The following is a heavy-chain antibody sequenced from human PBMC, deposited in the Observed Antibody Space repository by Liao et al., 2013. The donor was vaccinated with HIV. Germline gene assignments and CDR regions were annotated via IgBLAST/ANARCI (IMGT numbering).Heavy chain of an antibody. Sequence: QVQLQESGPGLVKPSETLSLTCSISGGSISTYYWSWVRQAPGKTLEWLGYIYYTGSTDYNPSLDSRVTISMDPSKTHFYLRLTSVTAADTAVYYCARRSRLAAAFDIWGQGTVVTVSS. J-gene: IGHJ3*02. V-gene: IGHV4-59*13. CDR1: GGSISTYY. D-gene: IGHD3-10*01. CDR2: IYYTGST. CDR3: ARRSRLAAAFDI.